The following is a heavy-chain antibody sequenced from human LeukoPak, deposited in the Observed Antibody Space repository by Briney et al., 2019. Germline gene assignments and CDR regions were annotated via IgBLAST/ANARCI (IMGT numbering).Heavy chain of an antibody. CDR2: ISGSGGST. Sequence: GASLGLSCAASGFTFSSYAMSWVRQAPGKGLEWVSAISGSGGSTYYADSVKGRFTISRDNSKNTLYLQMNSLSAEDTAVYYCAKLNGVTFDYWGQGTLVTVSS. CDR3: AKLNGVTFDY. V-gene: IGHV3-23*01. D-gene: IGHD5-18*01. CDR1: GFTFSSYA. J-gene: IGHJ4*02.